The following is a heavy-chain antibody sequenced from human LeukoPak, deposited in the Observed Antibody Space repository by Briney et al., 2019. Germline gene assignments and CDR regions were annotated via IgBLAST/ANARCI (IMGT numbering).Heavy chain of an antibody. D-gene: IGHD3/OR15-3a*01. CDR1: GFTFSSYG. V-gene: IGHV3-30*03. CDR3: ARVSGADGLFSFDP. Sequence: GGSLRLSCAASGFTFSSYGMHWVRQAPGKGLEWVAVISYDGSNKYYADSVKGRFTISRDNSKNTLYLQMNSLRAEDTAVYYCARVSGADGLFSFDPWGQGTLVTVSS. J-gene: IGHJ5*02. CDR2: ISYDGSNK.